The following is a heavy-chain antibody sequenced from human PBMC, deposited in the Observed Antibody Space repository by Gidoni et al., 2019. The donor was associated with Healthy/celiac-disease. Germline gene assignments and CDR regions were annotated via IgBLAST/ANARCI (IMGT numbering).Heavy chain of an antibody. CDR1: GFTFSSYS. D-gene: IGHD6-6*01. CDR2: ISSSSSYI. V-gene: IGHV3-21*01. Sequence: EVQLVESGGGLVQPGGSLILSCAASGFTFSSYSMNWVRQAPGKGLEWVSSISSSSSYIYYADSVKGRFTISRDNAKNSLYLQMNSLRAEDTAVYYCARFAWGESIAARKVDYWGQGTLVTVSA. CDR3: ARFAWGESIAARKVDY. J-gene: IGHJ4*02.